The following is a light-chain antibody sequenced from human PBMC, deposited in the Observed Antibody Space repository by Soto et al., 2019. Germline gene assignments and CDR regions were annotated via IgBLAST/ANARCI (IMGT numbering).Light chain of an antibody. J-gene: IGLJ3*02. CDR2: DNG. V-gene: IGLV1-51*01. Sequence: QSVLTQPPSVSAAPGQKVTISCSGSSSNIGSNYVSWYQQLPGTAPKLLIYDNGTRTSGIPDRFSCSKSGTSATLGIPGLQTGGESVYYCGTWDSSLSADWVFGGGTKVTVL. CDR3: GTWDSSLSADWV. CDR1: SSNIGSNY.